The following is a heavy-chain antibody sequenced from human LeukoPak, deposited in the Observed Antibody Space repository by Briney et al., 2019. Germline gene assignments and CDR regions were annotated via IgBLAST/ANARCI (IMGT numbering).Heavy chain of an antibody. CDR3: AKSFGYIYGPSGHREGSWFDP. CDR2: IYYSGST. D-gene: IGHD5-18*01. J-gene: IGHJ5*02. V-gene: IGHV4-39*01. CDR1: GGSISSSNYY. Sequence: SETLSLTCTVSGGSISSSNYYWGWIRQPPGKGLEWIGSIYYSGSTYYNPSLKSRVTISVDTSKNQFSLKLSSVTAADTAVYYCAKSFGYIYGPSGHREGSWFDPWGQGTLVTVSS.